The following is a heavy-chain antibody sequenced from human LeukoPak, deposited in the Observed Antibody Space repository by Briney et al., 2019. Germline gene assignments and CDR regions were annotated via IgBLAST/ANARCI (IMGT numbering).Heavy chain of an antibody. CDR2: ISYDGSNK. CDR3: AKDGGYFSSWGSYYFDY. CDR1: GFTFSSYA. D-gene: IGHD6-13*01. J-gene: IGHJ4*02. Sequence: GRSLRLSCAASGFTFSSYAMHWVRQAPGKGLEWVAVISYDGSNKYYADSVKGRFTISRDNSKNTLYLQMNSLRAEDTAVYYCAKDGGYFSSWGSYYFDYWGQGTLVTVSS. V-gene: IGHV3-30-3*01.